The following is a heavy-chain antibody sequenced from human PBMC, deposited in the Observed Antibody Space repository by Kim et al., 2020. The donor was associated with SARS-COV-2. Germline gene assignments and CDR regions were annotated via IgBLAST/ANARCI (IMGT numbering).Heavy chain of an antibody. CDR2: IIPIFGTA. D-gene: IGHD5-12*01. Sequence: SVKVSCKASGDTFSSYAISWVRQAPGQGLEWMGGIIPIFGTANYAQKFQGRVTITADESTSTAYMELSSLRSEDTAVYYCARAPIVATAAFDYWGQGTLVTVSS. CDR3: ARAPIVATAAFDY. CDR1: GDTFSSYA. V-gene: IGHV1-69*13. J-gene: IGHJ4*02.